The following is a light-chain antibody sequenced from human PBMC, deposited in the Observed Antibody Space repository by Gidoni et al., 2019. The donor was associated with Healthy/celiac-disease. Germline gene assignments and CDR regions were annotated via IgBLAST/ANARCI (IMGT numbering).Light chain of an antibody. CDR3: QQYDSSSIT. CDR1: QSVSSSY. CDR2: GAS. J-gene: IGKJ5*01. Sequence: EIVLTQSPGTLSLSPGERATLSCSASQSVSSSYLAWYQQKPGQAPRLLIYGASSRATGIPDRFSGSGSGTDFTLTISRLEPEDFAVYYCQQYDSSSITFGQGTRLEIK. V-gene: IGKV3-20*01.